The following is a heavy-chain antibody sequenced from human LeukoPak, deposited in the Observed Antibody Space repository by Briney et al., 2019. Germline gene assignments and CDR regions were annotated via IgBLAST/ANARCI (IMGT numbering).Heavy chain of an antibody. D-gene: IGHD2-15*01. V-gene: IGHV3-30-3*01. CDR2: ISYDGSNK. CDR3: ARIVVVAAAGFDY. J-gene: IGHJ4*02. Sequence: PGGSLGLSCAASGFTFSSYAMHWVRQAPGKGLEWVAVISYDGSNKYYADSVKGRFTISRDNSKNTLYLQMNSLRAEDTAVYYCARIVVVAAAGFDYWGQGTLVTVSS. CDR1: GFTFSSYA.